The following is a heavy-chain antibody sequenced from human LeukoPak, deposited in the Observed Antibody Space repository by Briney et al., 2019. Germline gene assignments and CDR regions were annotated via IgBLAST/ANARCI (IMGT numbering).Heavy chain of an antibody. CDR3: AKDKVAVALKYYFDY. V-gene: IGHV3-30*18. CDR1: GFTFSSYG. D-gene: IGHD6-19*01. J-gene: IGHJ4*02. Sequence: PGGSLRLSCAASGFTFSSYGMHWVRQAPGKGLEWVAVISYDGSNKYYADSVKGRFTISRDNSKNTLYLQMNSLRAEDTAVYYCAKDKVAVALKYYFDYWGQGTLVTVSS. CDR2: ISYDGSNK.